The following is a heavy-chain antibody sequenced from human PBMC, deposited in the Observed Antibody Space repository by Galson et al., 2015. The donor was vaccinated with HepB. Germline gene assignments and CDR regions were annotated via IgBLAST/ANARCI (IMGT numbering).Heavy chain of an antibody. V-gene: IGHV4-39*01. Sequence: ETLSLTCTVSGGSISSSSYYWGWIRQPPGKGLEWIGSIYYSGSTYYNPSLKSRVTISVDTSKNQFSLKLSSVTAADTAVYYCARHEQQLVGWFDPWGQGTLVTVSS. D-gene: IGHD6-13*01. CDR3: ARHEQQLVGWFDP. CDR2: IYYSGST. CDR1: GGSISSSSYY. J-gene: IGHJ5*02.